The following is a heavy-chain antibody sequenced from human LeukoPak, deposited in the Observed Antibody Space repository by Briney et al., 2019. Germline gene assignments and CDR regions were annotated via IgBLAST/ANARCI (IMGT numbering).Heavy chain of an antibody. CDR3: AREGRFKAQHLFDY. J-gene: IGHJ4*02. V-gene: IGHV3-30*04. CDR2: IFYDGSEQ. D-gene: IGHD2-2*01. Sequence: GGSLRLSCAASGFPFSGYSLHWVRQAPGKGLESVAVIFYDGSEQYFADSVKGRFIISRDNSKNTVYLQMNSLRTEDTAIYYCAREGRFKAQHLFDYWGQGTLVTVSS. CDR1: GFPFSGYS.